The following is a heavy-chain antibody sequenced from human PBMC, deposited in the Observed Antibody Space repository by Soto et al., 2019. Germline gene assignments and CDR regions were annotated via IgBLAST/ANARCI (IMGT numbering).Heavy chain of an antibody. D-gene: IGHD6-13*01. CDR2: IYHSGST. CDR3: ARAQSSFSSWYYWFYP. CDR1: GGSISSGGYS. V-gene: IGHV4-30-2*01. J-gene: IGHJ5*02. Sequence: PSETLSLTCAVSGGSISSGGYSWSWILQPPGKGLEWIGYIYHSGSTYYNPSLKSRVTISVDTSKNQFSLKLSSVTAADTAVYYCARAQSSFSSWYYWFYPWGQGTLVTVSS.